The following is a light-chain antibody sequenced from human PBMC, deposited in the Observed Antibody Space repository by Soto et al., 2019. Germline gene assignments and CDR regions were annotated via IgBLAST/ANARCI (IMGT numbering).Light chain of an antibody. CDR1: QSVDSN. Sequence: EIVMTQSPNTVSVSPGDRATLSCRASQSVDSNLAWYQQKPGQAPRLLISGAPTRAPGIPARFSGSGSGTNFTLSISGLQSEDFAVYYCQQYIDWPLYTFGQGTKVDIK. CDR2: GAP. CDR3: QQYIDWPLYT. J-gene: IGKJ2*01. V-gene: IGKV3-15*01.